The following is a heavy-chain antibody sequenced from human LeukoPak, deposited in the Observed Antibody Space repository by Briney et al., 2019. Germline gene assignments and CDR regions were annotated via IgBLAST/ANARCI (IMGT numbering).Heavy chain of an antibody. CDR1: GGPISSYY. J-gene: IGHJ5*02. CDR3: ARCIAVAGGNWFDP. CDR2: IYYSGST. V-gene: IGHV4-59*01. Sequence: ASETLSLTCTVSGGPISSYYWSWIRQPPGKGLEWIGYIYYSGSTNYNPSLKSRLTISVDTSNNQFSLKLSSVTAADTAVYYCARCIAVAGGNWFDPWGQGTLVTVSS. D-gene: IGHD6-19*01.